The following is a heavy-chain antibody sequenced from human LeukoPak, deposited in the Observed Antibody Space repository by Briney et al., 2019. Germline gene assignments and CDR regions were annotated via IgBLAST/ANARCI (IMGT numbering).Heavy chain of an antibody. CDR2: IYSGGST. D-gene: IGHD3-22*01. Sequence: GGSLRLSCAASGFTVSSNYMSWVRQAPGKGLEWVSVIYSGGSTYYADSVRGRFTISRDNSKNTLYLQMNSLGAEDTAVYYCARVSYYDSSGYYFLSYVDYWGQGTLVTVSS. CDR3: ARVSYYDSSGYYFLSYVDY. CDR1: GFTVSSNY. J-gene: IGHJ4*02. V-gene: IGHV3-53*01.